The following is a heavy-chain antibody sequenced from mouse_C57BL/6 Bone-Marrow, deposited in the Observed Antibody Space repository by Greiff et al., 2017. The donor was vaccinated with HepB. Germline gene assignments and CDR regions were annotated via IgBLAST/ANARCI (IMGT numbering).Heavy chain of an antibody. J-gene: IGHJ2*01. CDR2: IDPENGDT. V-gene: IGHV14-4*01. D-gene: IGHD1-1*01. CDR1: GFNIKDDY. CDR3: TEGTYYGSSPYSFDY. Sequence: VQLQQSGAELVRPGASVKLSCTASGFNIKDDYMHWVKQRPEQGLEWIGWIDPENGDTEYASKFQGKATITADTSSNTAYLQLSSLTSEDTAVYFCTEGTYYGSSPYSFDYWGPSTTLTLSS.